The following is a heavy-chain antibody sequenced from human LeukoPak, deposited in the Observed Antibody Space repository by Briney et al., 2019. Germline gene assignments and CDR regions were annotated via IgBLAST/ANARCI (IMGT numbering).Heavy chain of an antibody. CDR2: IYYSGST. J-gene: IGHJ6*02. CDR3: ASTYTMTTGHYYGMDV. D-gene: IGHD4-11*01. CDR1: GGSISSGDYY. V-gene: IGHV4-30-4*01. Sequence: SETLSLTCTVSGGSISSGDYYWSWIRRPLGTGLEWIGYIYYSGSTYYNPSLKSRVTISVDTSKNQFSLKLSSVTAADTAVYYCASTYTMTTGHYYGMDVWGQGTTVTVSS.